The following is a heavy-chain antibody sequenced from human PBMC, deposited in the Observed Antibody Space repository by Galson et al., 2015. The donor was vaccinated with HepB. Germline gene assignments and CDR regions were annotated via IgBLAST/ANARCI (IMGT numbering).Heavy chain of an antibody. D-gene: IGHD3-9*01. Sequence: SLRLSCAASGFTFSSYAMHWVRQAPGKGLEWVAVISYDGSNKYYADSVKGRFTISRDNSKNTLYLQMNSLRAEDTAVYYCARAGIPSLLRYFDWLLWGAFDIWGQGTMVTVSS. CDR1: GFTFSSYA. V-gene: IGHV3-30*04. CDR2: ISYDGSNK. CDR3: ARAGIPSLLRYFDWLLWGAFDI. J-gene: IGHJ3*02.